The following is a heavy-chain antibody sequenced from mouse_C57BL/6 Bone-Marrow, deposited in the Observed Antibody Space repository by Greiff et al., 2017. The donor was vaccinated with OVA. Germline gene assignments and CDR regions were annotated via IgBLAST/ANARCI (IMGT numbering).Heavy chain of an antibody. CDR1: GFSLTSYG. J-gene: IGHJ1*03. D-gene: IGHD1-1*01. V-gene: IGHV2-2*01. CDR2: ICSGGST. Sequence: VQGVESGPGLVQPSQSLSITCTVSGFSLTSYGVHWVRQSPGKGLEWLGVICSGGSTDYNAAFISSLSISKDNSKSQVFFKMSSLQADDTAIYYCARDLYYYGSPYWYFDVWGTGTTVTVSS. CDR3: ARDLYYYGSPYWYFDV.